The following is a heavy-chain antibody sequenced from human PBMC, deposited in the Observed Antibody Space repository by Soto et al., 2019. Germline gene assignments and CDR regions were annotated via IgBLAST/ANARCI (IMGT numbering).Heavy chain of an antibody. CDR2: INAGNGNT. Sequence: ASVKVSCKASGYTFTSYAMHWVRQAPGQRLEWMGWINAGNGNTKYSQKFQGRVTITRDTSASTAYMELSSLRSEDTAVYYCAREFVWDYGDDYRGAFDIWGQGTMVTVS. V-gene: IGHV1-3*01. CDR1: GYTFTSYA. J-gene: IGHJ3*02. D-gene: IGHD4-17*01. CDR3: AREFVWDYGDDYRGAFDI.